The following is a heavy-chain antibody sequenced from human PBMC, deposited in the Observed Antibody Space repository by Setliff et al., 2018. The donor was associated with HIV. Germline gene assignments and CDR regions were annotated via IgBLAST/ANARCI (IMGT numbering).Heavy chain of an antibody. CDR3: ASVRDGYNYGDGAFDI. V-gene: IGHV3-30-3*01. Sequence: GGSLRLSCAASGFTLSSYAMHWVRQAPGKGLEWVAVISYDGSNKYYADSVKGRFTISRDNSKNTLYLQMNSLRAEDTAVYYCASVRDGYNYGDGAFDIWGQGTMVTVSS. D-gene: IGHD5-12*01. CDR1: GFTLSSYA. CDR2: ISYDGSNK. J-gene: IGHJ3*02.